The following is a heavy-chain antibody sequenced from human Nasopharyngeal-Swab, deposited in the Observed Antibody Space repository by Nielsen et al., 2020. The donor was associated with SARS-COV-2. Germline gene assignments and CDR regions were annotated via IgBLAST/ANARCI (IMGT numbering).Heavy chain of an antibody. J-gene: IGHJ6*02. CDR3: AREGYYYGMDV. Sequence: GESLKISCAASGVTVSSNYMSWVRQAPGKGLEWVSVIYSGGSTYYADSVKGRFTISRDNSKNTLYLQMNSLRAEDTAVYYCAREGYYYGMDVWGQGTTVTVSS. V-gene: IGHV3-53*01. CDR2: IYSGGST. CDR1: GVTVSSNY.